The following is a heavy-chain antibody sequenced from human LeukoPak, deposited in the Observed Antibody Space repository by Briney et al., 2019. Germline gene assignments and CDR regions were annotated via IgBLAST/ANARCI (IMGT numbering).Heavy chain of an antibody. Sequence: GGSLRPSCAASGFTFSSYAMHWVRQAPGKGLEYVSAISSNGGSTYYANSVKGRFTISRDNSKNTLYLQMGSLRAEDMAVYYCARDPGGSNIVVVTAHFDYWGQGTLVTVSS. V-gene: IGHV3-64*01. CDR2: ISSNGGST. D-gene: IGHD2-21*02. J-gene: IGHJ4*02. CDR1: GFTFSSYA. CDR3: ARDPGGSNIVVVTAHFDY.